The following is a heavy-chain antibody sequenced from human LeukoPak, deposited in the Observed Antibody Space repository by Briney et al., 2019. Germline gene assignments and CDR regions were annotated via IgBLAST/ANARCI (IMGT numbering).Heavy chain of an antibody. J-gene: IGHJ3*01. CDR3: ARSSYSSSSSV. Sequence: GGSLRLSCTASGFTFSGYSMNWIRQAPGKGLEWVSHISGTSKTINYADSVKGRFTISRDNAKNSLYLQINSLRAEDTAVYYCARSSYSSSSSVWGQGTMVTVSS. V-gene: IGHV3-48*04. CDR1: GFTFSGYS. CDR2: ISGTSKTI. D-gene: IGHD6-6*01.